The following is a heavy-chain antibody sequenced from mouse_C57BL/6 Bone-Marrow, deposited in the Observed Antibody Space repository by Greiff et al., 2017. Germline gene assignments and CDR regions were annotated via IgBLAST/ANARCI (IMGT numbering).Heavy chain of an antibody. D-gene: IGHD2-12*01. V-gene: IGHV5-12*01. Sequence: EVQLVESGGGLVQPGGSLKLSCAASGFTFSDYYMYWVRQTPEKRLEWVAYISNGGGSTYYPDTVKGRFTISRDNAKNTLYLKMSRLKSEDTAMYYCARHGRARRNYFDYWGQGTTLTVSS. J-gene: IGHJ2*01. CDR2: ISNGGGST. CDR1: GFTFSDYY. CDR3: ARHGRARRNYFDY.